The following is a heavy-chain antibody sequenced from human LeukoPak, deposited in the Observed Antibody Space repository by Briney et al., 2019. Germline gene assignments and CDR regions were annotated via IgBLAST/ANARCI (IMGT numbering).Heavy chain of an antibody. Sequence: SVKVSCKASGGTFSSYAISWVRQAPGQGLEWMGRIIPILGIANYAQKFQGRVTITADKSTSTAYMELSSLRSEDTAVYYCARGPQQLRFLERPSTYYFDYWGQGTLVTVSS. CDR1: GGTFSSYA. CDR3: ARGPQQLRFLERPSTYYFDY. D-gene: IGHD3-3*01. J-gene: IGHJ4*02. CDR2: IIPILGIA. V-gene: IGHV1-69*04.